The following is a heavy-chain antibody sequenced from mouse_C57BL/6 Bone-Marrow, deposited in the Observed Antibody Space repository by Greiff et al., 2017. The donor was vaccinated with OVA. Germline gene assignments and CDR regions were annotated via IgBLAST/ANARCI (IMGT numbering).Heavy chain of an antibody. J-gene: IGHJ2*01. CDR3: AREDYGYYFDY. CDR1: GYTFTSYG. D-gene: IGHD2-4*01. V-gene: IGHV1-81*01. Sequence: VMLVESGAELARPGASVKLSCKASGYTFTSYGISWVKQRPGQGLEWIGEIYPRSCNTYYNEKFKGKATLTADKSSSTAYMELRSLTSEDSAVYFCAREDYGYYFDYWGQGTTLTVAS. CDR2: IYPRSCNT.